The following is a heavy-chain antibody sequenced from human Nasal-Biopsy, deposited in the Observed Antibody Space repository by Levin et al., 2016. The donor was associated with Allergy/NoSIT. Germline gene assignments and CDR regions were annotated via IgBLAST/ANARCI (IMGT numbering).Heavy chain of an antibody. D-gene: IGHD3-22*01. CDR3: ARQYYDSSGYYPDAFDI. CDR1: GFTFSAYR. Sequence: GSLRLSCAASGFTFSAYRMNWVRQAPGKGLEWISSISSSGSSNFYADSVKGRFTISKDNAKNSLDLQMNSLRDEDTAVYYCARQYYDSSGYYPDAFDIWGQGTMVTVSS. J-gene: IGHJ3*02. V-gene: IGHV3-48*02. CDR2: ISSSGSSN.